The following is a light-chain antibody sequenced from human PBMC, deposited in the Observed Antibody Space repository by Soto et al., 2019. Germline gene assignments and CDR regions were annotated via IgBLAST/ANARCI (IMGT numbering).Light chain of an antibody. V-gene: IGKV1-5*03. CDR3: QHYTIYSYA. J-gene: IGKJ1*01. CDR2: KAS. CDR1: QTISSW. Sequence: DIQMTQSPSTLSGSVGDRVTITCRASQTISSWLAWYQQKPGKAPKLLIYKASTLKSGVPSRFSGSGSGTEFTLTISSLQPDFFATYHPQHYTIYSYAFGHRTKFDIK.